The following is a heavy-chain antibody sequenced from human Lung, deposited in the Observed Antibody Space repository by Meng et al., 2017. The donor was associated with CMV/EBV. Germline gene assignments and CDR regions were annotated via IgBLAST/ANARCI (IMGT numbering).Heavy chain of an antibody. CDR3: ARALDTAMVTFDY. Sequence: QVQQQESRPGLVKPSHTLPLSCTVSGGSISSGDYYWSWIRQPPGKGLEWIGYIYYSGSTYYNPSLKSRVTISVDTSKNQFSLKLSSVTAADTAVYYCARALDTAMVTFDYWGQGTLVTVSS. V-gene: IGHV4-30-4*08. CDR2: IYYSGST. CDR1: GGSISSGDYY. J-gene: IGHJ4*02. D-gene: IGHD5-18*01.